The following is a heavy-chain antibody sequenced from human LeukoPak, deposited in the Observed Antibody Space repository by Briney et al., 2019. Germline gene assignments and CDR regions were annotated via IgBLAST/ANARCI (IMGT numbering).Heavy chain of an antibody. CDR1: GYTFTGDY. CDR3: AGTYYYDSSGYPAHY. CDR2: INPNSGGT. V-gene: IGHV1-2*02. Sequence: ASVKVSCKASGYTFTGDYMHWVRQAPGQGLEWMGWINPNSGGTNYAQKFQGRVTMTRGTSISTAYMELSRLRSDDTAVYYCAGTYYYDSSGYPAHYWGQGTLVTVSS. J-gene: IGHJ4*02. D-gene: IGHD3-22*01.